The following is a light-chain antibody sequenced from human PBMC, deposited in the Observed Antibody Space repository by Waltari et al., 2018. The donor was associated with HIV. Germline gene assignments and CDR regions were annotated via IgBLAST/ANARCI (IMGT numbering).Light chain of an antibody. Sequence: DIQMTQSPSSLSASVGDRVTITCRASQSISAYLCWYQQKPRKAPKLLISASSSLQSGVSSRFSGSGSGTDFTLTISSLQPEDFATYYGQQSYTAPWTFGQGTKVEIK. CDR2: ASS. CDR1: QSISAY. V-gene: IGKV1-39*01. J-gene: IGKJ1*01. CDR3: QQSYTAPWT.